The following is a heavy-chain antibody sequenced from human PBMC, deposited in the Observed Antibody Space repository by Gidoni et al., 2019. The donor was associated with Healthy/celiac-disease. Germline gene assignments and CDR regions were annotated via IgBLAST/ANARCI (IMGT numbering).Heavy chain of an antibody. CDR1: GGSISSGAYY. J-gene: IGHJ4*02. Sequence: QLHLQESGPRLVKPSQTLSLPCTVHGGSISSGAYYWSWLRQPPGKGMEWIGYIDYSRSTYYNPSLKSRVTISVDTSKNQFSLKLSSVTAADTAVYYCARGGMVRGVIRVDALDYWGQGTLVTVSS. V-gene: IGHV4-30-4*01. D-gene: IGHD3-10*01. CDR3: ARGGMVRGVIRVDALDY. CDR2: IDYSRST.